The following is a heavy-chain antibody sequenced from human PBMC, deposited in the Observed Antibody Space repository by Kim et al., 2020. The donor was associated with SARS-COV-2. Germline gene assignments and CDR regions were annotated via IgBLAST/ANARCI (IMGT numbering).Heavy chain of an antibody. CDR1: GGSFSGYY. Sequence: SETLSLTCAVYGGSFSGYYWSWIRQPPGKGLEWIGEINHSGSTNYNPSLKSRVTISVDTSKNQFSLKLSSVTAADTAVYYCARRTGRLYGDSHGVSYWGQGTLVTVSS. CDR3: ARRTGRLYGDSHGVSY. V-gene: IGHV4-34*01. D-gene: IGHD4-17*01. J-gene: IGHJ4*02. CDR2: INHSGST.